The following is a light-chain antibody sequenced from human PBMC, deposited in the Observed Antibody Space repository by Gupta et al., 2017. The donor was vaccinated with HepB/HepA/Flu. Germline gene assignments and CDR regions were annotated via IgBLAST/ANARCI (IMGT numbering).Light chain of an antibody. J-gene: IGLJ3*02. CDR1: NIGSKS. Sequence: SYVLTQLPSVSVAPGKTARITCGGNNIGSKSVHWYQQKPGQAPVLVIYYDSDRPSGIPERFSGSNSGNTATLTISRVEAGDEADYYCQVWDSSSDPPVFGGGTKLTVL. V-gene: IGLV3-21*04. CDR2: YDS. CDR3: QVWDSSSDPPV.